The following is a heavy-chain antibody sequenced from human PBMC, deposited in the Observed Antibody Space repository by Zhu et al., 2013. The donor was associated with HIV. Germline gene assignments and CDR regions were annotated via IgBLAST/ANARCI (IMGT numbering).Heavy chain of an antibody. J-gene: IGHJ4*02. D-gene: IGHD1-26*01. CDR3: AKPKSGTFYFDY. Sequence: EVQLVASGGDLIQPGRSLRLSCTASGFTFSAYTMHWVRQAPGKGLEWVSGLSWNTGNIEYADSVKGRFTVSRDNAKNSLYLQMNSLRAEDTAIYYCAKPKSGTFYFDYWGQGTLVTVSS. V-gene: IGHV3-9*01. CDR1: GFTFSAYT. CDR2: LSWNTGNI.